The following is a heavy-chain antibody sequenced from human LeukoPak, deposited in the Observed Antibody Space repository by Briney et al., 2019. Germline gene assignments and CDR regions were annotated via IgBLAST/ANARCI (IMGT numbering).Heavy chain of an antibody. V-gene: IGHV4-39*01. CDR3: ARHLTSGWYEFDY. D-gene: IGHD6-19*01. CDR2: IYYSGST. Sequence: SETLSLTCTVSGGSIGSSSYYWGWIRQPPGKGLEWIGSIYYSGSTYYNPSLKSRVTISVDTSKDQFSLKLSSVTAADTAVYYCARHLTSGWYEFDYWGQGTLVTVSS. J-gene: IGHJ4*02. CDR1: GGSIGSSSYY.